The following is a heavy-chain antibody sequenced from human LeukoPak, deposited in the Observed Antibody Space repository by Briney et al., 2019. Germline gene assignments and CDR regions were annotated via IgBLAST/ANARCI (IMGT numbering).Heavy chain of an antibody. Sequence: SQILSFTCTVSGGSISSGGYYWSWIRQPAGKGLEWIGRIYSSGSTNYNPSLKSRVTISVDTSKNQFSLKLSSVTATDTAVYYCARNNYSNSAQSGMDVWGQGTTVTVSS. D-gene: IGHD4-11*01. CDR1: GGSISSGGYY. J-gene: IGHJ6*02. V-gene: IGHV4-61*02. CDR3: ARNNYSNSAQSGMDV. CDR2: IYSSGST.